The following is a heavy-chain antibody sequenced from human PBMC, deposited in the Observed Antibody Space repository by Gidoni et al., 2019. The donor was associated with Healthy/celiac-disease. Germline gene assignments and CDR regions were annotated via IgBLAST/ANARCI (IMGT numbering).Heavy chain of an antibody. J-gene: IGHJ4*02. V-gene: IGHV1-3*01. CDR3: ARGAYYDSSGPGY. D-gene: IGHD3-22*01. CDR2: INVGNGNT. CDR1: GYTFTTYA. Sequence: QVQLVQSGAEVKKPGASVKVSCKASGYTFTTYAMHWVRQAPGQRLEWMGWINVGNGNTKYSQKFQGRVTITRDTSASTAYMELSSLRSEDTAVYYCARGAYYDSSGPGYWGQGTLVTVSS.